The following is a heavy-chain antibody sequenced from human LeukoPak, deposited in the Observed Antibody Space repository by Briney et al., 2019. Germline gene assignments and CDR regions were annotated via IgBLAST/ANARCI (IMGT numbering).Heavy chain of an antibody. J-gene: IGHJ4*02. V-gene: IGHV1-2*02. CDR2: INPNSGGT. CDR1: GYTFTGYY. Sequence: GASVKVSCKASGYTFTGYYMHWVRQAPGQGLEWMGWINPNSGGTNYAQKFQGRVTMTRDTSISTAYMELSRLRSDDTAVYYCARASRGVLLRQMGGNYFDYWGQGTLVTVSS. CDR3: ARASRGVLLRQMGGNYFDY. D-gene: IGHD2-15*01.